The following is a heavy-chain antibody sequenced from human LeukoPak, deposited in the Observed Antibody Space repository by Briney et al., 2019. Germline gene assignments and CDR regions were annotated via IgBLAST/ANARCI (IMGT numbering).Heavy chain of an antibody. J-gene: IGHJ4*02. CDR1: GNIFSSYY. Sequence: GESLQISCQAFGNIFSSYYIGWVRQMPGKGLEWMGIVHPGDSDTTYSPSFQGQVTISADRSISTAYLQWSSLKASDTAMYYCARYPDSFCRGDRYPRLWGQGTLVTVSS. CDR2: VHPGDSDT. CDR3: ARYPDSFCRGDRYPRL. D-gene: IGHD2-21*02. V-gene: IGHV5-51*01.